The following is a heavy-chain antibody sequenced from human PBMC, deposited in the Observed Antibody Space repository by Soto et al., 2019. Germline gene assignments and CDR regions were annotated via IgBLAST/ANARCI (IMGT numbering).Heavy chain of an antibody. D-gene: IGHD3-22*01. J-gene: IGHJ3*02. Sequence: QVTLKESGPVLVNPTETLTLTCTVSGFSLSNARMGVRWIRKPPGKALEWLAHIFSNDEKSYSTSLKGRLTISKDTSKSEVVLTMTNMDPVDTATYYCARIKGAYYYDSSGYYGDAFDIWGQGTMVTVSS. CDR2: IFSNDEK. CDR1: GFSLSNARMG. V-gene: IGHV2-26*01. CDR3: ARIKGAYYYDSSGYYGDAFDI.